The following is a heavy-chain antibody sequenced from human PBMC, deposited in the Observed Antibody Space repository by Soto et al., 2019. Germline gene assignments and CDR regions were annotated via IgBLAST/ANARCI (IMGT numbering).Heavy chain of an antibody. CDR1: GGSISSSSYY. CDR3: ARSAVRHCTNGVCFPGFDP. CDR2: IYYSGST. J-gene: IGHJ5*02. V-gene: IGHV4-39*01. Sequence: ETLSLTCTVSGGSISSSSYYWGWIRQPPGKGLEWIGSIYYSGSTYYNPSLKSRVTISVDTSKNQFSLKLSSVTAADTAVYYCARSAVRHCTNGVCFPGFDPWGQGTLVTVSS. D-gene: IGHD2-8*01.